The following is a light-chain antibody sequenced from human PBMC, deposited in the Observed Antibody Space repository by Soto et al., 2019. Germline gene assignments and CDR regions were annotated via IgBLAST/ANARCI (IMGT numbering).Light chain of an antibody. CDR1: QSISSW. CDR3: QQYNSHWT. Sequence: DIQMTQSPSTLSASVGDRVAIICRASQSISSWLAWYQQKPGKAPNLLIYDASSLQSGVPSRFSGIGSGTEFTLTISSLQPDDFATYYCQQYNSHWTFGQGTKVDIK. CDR2: DAS. V-gene: IGKV1-5*02. J-gene: IGKJ1*01.